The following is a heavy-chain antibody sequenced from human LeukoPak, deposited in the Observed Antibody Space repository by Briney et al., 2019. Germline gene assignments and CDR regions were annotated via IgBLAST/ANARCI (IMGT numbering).Heavy chain of an antibody. CDR1: GYTFTGYY. Sequence: ASVKVSCKASGYTFTGYYMHWVRQAPGQGLEWMGWINPNSGGTNYAQKFQGRVTMTRDTSISTAYMELSGLRSDDTAVYYCARSKRYSGYDLDDAFDIWGQGTMVTVSS. V-gene: IGHV1-2*02. CDR2: INPNSGGT. D-gene: IGHD5-12*01. J-gene: IGHJ3*02. CDR3: ARSKRYSGYDLDDAFDI.